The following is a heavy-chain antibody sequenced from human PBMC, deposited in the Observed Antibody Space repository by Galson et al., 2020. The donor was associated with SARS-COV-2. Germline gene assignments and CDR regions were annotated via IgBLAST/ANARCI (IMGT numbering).Heavy chain of an antibody. CDR1: GFSFDNYA. J-gene: IGHJ4*02. V-gene: IGHV3-9*01. Sequence: SLKISCVGSGFSFDNYAMHWVRQVPGKGLEWVAGISWTSDNLGYADSVRGRFTISRDNAQNSLYLQVNNLRVEDTAFYFCAKDRATYLTGYFDYWGQGTLVTVAS. CDR3: AKDRATYLTGYFDY. CDR2: ISWTSDNL. D-gene: IGHD3-9*01.